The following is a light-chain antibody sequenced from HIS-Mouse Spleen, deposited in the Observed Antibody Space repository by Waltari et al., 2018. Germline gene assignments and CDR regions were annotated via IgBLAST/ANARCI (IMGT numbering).Light chain of an antibody. J-gene: IGLJ2*01. CDR3: QSYDSSNVV. CDR1: SSSIARNY. CDR2: EDN. Sequence: NFMLTHPHSVSESPGKTVTISCTGSSSSIARNYLQWYQQRPGSAPTTVIYEDNQRPSGVPDRFSGSIDSSSNSASLTISGLKTEDEADYYCQSYDSSNVVFGGGTKLTVL. V-gene: IGLV6-57*02.